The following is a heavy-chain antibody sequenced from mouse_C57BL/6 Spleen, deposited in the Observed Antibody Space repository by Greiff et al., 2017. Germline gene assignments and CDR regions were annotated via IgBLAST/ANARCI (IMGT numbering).Heavy chain of an antibody. CDR1: GFTFSGFG. V-gene: IGHV5-6*01. CDR2: ISSGGSYT. CDR3: ARHERSPDY. J-gene: IGHJ2*01. Sequence: EVKVVESGGDLVKPGGSLKLSCAASGFTFSGFGMSWVRQTPDKRLEWVATISSGGSYTYYPDSVKGRFTISRDNAKNTLYLQMSSLKSEDTAMYYCARHERSPDYWGQGTTLTVSS.